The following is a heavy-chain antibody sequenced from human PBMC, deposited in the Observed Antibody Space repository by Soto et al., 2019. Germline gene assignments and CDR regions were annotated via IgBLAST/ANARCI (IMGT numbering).Heavy chain of an antibody. CDR1: GFTFSDYS. J-gene: IGHJ4*02. CDR3: ARESEDLTSNFDY. CDR2: ITGSRGKT. Sequence: PGGSLRLSCAASGFTFSDYSMHWVRQAPGKGLEWVSVITGSRGKTYYADSVKGRFTISRDNSKNTLYLQMNSLRAEDTAVYYCARESEDLTSNFDYWGQGTLVTVSS. V-gene: IGHV3-23*01.